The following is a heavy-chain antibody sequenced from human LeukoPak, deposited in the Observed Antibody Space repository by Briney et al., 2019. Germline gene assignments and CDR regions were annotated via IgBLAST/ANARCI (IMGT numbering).Heavy chain of an antibody. Sequence: ASVKVSCKVSGYTLTELSMHWVRQAPGKGLEWMGGFDPEDGETIYAQKFQGRVTMTEDTSTDTAYMELSSLRSEDTAVYYCATGLAYCGGDCFNYSDYWGQGTLVTVSS. CDR1: GYTLTELS. CDR3: ATGLAYCGGDCFNYSDY. CDR2: FDPEDGET. V-gene: IGHV1-24*01. J-gene: IGHJ4*02. D-gene: IGHD2-21*02.